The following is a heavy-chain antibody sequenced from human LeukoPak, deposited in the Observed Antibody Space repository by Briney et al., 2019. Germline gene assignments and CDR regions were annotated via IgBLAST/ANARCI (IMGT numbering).Heavy chain of an antibody. Sequence: PSETLSLTCTVSGGSISSSSYYWGWIRQPPGKGLEWIGSIYYSGSTYYNPSLKSRVTISVDTSKNRFSLKLSSVTAADTAVYYCARVDYYDSSGYHTAFDIWGQGTMVTVSS. CDR1: GGSISSSSYY. J-gene: IGHJ3*02. D-gene: IGHD3-22*01. CDR3: ARVDYYDSSGYHTAFDI. CDR2: IYYSGST. V-gene: IGHV4-39*07.